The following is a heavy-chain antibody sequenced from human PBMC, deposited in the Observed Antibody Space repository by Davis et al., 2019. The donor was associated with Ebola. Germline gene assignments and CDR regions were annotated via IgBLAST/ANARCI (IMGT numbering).Heavy chain of an antibody. V-gene: IGHV3-23*01. D-gene: IGHD1-26*01. CDR3: AKDPGLEGSYYNGWFDP. CDR1: GFTFSSYA. CDR2: ISGSGGST. Sequence: PGGSLRLSCAASGFTFSSYAMSWVRQAPGKGLEWVSAISGSGGSTYYADSVKGRFTISRDNSKNTLYLQMNSLRAEDTAVYYCAKDPGLEGSYYNGWFDPWGQGTLVTVSS. J-gene: IGHJ5*02.